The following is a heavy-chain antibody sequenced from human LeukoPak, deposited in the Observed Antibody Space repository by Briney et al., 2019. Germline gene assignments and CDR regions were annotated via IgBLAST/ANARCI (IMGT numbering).Heavy chain of an antibody. J-gene: IGHJ4*02. D-gene: IGHD1-26*01. Sequence: PGGSLRLSCAASGFTFSSYGMHWVRQAPGKGLEWVAVIWYDGSNKYYADSVKGRFTISRDNSKNTLYLQMNSLRAEDTAVYYCARDRSYSGSYDYWGQGTLVTVSS. CDR3: ARDRSYSGSYDY. V-gene: IGHV3-33*01. CDR1: GFTFSSYG. CDR2: IWYDGSNK.